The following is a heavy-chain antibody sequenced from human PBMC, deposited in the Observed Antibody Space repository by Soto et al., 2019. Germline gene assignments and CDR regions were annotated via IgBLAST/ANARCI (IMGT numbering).Heavy chain of an antibody. D-gene: IGHD2-15*01. Sequence: QPGGSLRLSCAASGFSFSTYNMDWVRQAPGKGPEWIAYISTTSFTIYYADSVKGRFTISRDNDRNSLYLEMNSLRDEDTAVYYYARDRCYDGTCYSASDSWGQGTLVTVSS. CDR3: ARDRCYDGTCYSASDS. CDR2: ISTTSFTI. V-gene: IGHV3-48*02. J-gene: IGHJ5*01. CDR1: GFSFSTYN.